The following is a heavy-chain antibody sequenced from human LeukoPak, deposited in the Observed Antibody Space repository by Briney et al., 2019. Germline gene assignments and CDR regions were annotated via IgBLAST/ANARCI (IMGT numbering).Heavy chain of an antibody. Sequence: GASVKVSCKASGGTFSSYIITWVRQAPGQGLEWMGRIIPMFGTPNYAQKFQDRVTITADESARTAYMELSSLRFEDTAVYYCARGVERAYCGGDCYSDAFDIWGQGTMVTVSS. CDR1: GGTFSSYI. CDR2: IIPMFGTP. D-gene: IGHD2-21*02. V-gene: IGHV1-69*13. J-gene: IGHJ3*02. CDR3: ARGVERAYCGGDCYSDAFDI.